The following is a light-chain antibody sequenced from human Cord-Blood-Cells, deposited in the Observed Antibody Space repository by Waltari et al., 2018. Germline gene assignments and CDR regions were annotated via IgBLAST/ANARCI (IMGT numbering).Light chain of an antibody. CDR1: QSVSSSY. J-gene: IGKJ2*01. CDR3: QQYGSSPRT. Sequence: EIVLTQSPGTLSLSPGERATLPCRASQSVSSSYLAWYKQKPGHAPRLLIYGASSRATGIPDRFSGSGSGTDFTLTISRLEPEDFAVYYCQQYGSSPRTFGQGTKLEIK. CDR2: GAS. V-gene: IGKV3-20*01.